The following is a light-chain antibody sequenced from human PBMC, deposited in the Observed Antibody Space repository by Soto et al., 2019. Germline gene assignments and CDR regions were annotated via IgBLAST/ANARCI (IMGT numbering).Light chain of an antibody. CDR2: KAS. Sequence: DIQMTQSPSTLSASVGDRVTITCRASQSISSWLAWYQQKPGKAPKLLIYKASSLESGVPSRFSGSGSGTEFTLTISSLRPDDFATYYCQQYNSYCWTFGQGTKVEIK. J-gene: IGKJ1*01. CDR3: QQYNSYCWT. V-gene: IGKV1-5*03. CDR1: QSISSW.